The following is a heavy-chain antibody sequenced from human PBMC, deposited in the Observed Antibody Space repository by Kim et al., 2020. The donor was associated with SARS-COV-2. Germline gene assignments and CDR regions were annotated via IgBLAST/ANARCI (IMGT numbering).Heavy chain of an antibody. J-gene: IGHJ4*02. CDR3: AKPYPRVGFYYDSSGYYHY. D-gene: IGHD3-22*01. CDR2: ISGSGGST. Sequence: GGSLRLSCAASGFTFSTYAMTWVRQAPGKGLEWVSAISGSGGSTYYADSVKGRFTISRENSKNTLYLQMNSLRAEDTALYYCAKPYPRVGFYYDSSGYYHYWGRGTLVTVSS. CDR1: GFTFSTYA. V-gene: IGHV3-23*01.